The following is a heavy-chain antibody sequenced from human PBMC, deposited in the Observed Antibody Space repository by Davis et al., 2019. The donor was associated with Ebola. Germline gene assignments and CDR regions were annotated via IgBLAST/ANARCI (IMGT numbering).Heavy chain of an antibody. V-gene: IGHV3-7*01. Sequence: GESLKISCAASGFTFSTYAMSWVRQAPGKGLEWVANIKQDGSEKYYVDSVEGRFTISRDNAKNSLYLQMNSLRAEDTAVYYCARGPSTGNSFSYWGQGTLVTVSS. J-gene: IGHJ4*02. CDR2: IKQDGSEK. CDR3: ARGPSTGNSFSY. CDR1: GFTFSTYA. D-gene: IGHD6-13*01.